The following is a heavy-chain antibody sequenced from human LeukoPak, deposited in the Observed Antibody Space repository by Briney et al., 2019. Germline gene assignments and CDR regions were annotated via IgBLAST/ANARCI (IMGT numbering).Heavy chain of an antibody. CDR2: INTDGSTT. D-gene: IGHD3-10*01. Sequence: GGSLRLSCAASGFTLSDYWIDWVRQAPGQGLEWVANINTDGSTTNYVESVRGRFTISRDNTRNSLSLQMNNLRDEDTAVYYCARNRGGQQFDCWGQGTLLTVSS. V-gene: IGHV3-7*01. CDR3: ARNRGGQQFDC. J-gene: IGHJ4*02. CDR1: GFTLSDYW.